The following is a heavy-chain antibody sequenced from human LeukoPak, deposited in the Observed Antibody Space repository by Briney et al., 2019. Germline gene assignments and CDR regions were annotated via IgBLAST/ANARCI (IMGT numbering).Heavy chain of an antibody. V-gene: IGHV1-58*01. J-gene: IGHJ5*02. CDR1: GFTFTSSA. CDR3: AAEPRGSGTRWFDP. D-gene: IGHD3-10*01. CDR2: IVVGSGNT. Sequence: GTSVKVSCKASGFTFTSSAVQWVRQARGQRLEWIGWIVVGSGNTNYAQKFQERVTITRDMSTNTAYMELSSLRSEDTAVYYCAAEPRGSGTRWFDPWGQGTLVTVSS.